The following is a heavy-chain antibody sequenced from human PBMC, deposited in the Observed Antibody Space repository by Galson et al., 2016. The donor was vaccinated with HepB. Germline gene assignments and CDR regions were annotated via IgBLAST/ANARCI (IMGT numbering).Heavy chain of an antibody. CDR3: ARGRAPKTLDTFDI. CDR2: ISHSSSFT. CDR1: GFTFSDFY. V-gene: IGHV3-11*06. Sequence: SLRLSCAASGFTFSDFYMTWMRRAPGKSLEWVSYISHSSSFTDYADSVKGRFIISRDNVRNSLFLQMSSLRAEDKALYFCARGRAPKTLDTFDIWGQGTMVTVSS. J-gene: IGHJ3*02.